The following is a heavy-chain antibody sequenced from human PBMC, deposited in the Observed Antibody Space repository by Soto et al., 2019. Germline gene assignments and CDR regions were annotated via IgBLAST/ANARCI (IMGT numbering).Heavy chain of an antibody. D-gene: IGHD3-22*01. CDR2: ISSSGSTI. Sequence: VQLVESGGGLVKPGGSLRLSCAASGFTFSDYYMSWIRQAPGKGLEWVSYISSSGSTIYYADSVKGRFTISRDNAKNSLYLQMNSLRAEDTAVYYCASGYDSSGYFKRPYYYYYGMDVWGQGTTVTVSS. CDR3: ASGYDSSGYFKRPYYYYYGMDV. J-gene: IGHJ6*02. V-gene: IGHV3-11*01. CDR1: GFTFSDYY.